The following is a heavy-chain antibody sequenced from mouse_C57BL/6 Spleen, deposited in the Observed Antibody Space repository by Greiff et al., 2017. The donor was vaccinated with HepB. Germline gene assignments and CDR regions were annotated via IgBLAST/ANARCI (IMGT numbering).Heavy chain of an antibody. Sequence: EVKLMESGGDLVKPGGSLKLSCAASGFTFSSYGMSWVRQTPDKRLEWVATISSGGSYTYYPDSVKGRFTISRDNAKNTLYLQMSSLKSEDTAMYYCARDWFYAMDYWGQGTSVTVSS. CDR1: GFTFSSYG. CDR2: ISSGGSYT. V-gene: IGHV5-6*01. J-gene: IGHJ4*01. D-gene: IGHD2-2*01. CDR3: ARDWFYAMDY.